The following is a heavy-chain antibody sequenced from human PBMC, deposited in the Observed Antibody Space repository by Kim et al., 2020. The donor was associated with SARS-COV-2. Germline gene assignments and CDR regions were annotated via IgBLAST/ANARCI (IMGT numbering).Heavy chain of an antibody. V-gene: IGHV3-15*01. CDR1: GFTFSNAW. Sequence: GGSLRLSCAASGFTFSNAWMSWVRQAPGKGLEWVGRIKSKTDGGTTDYAAPVKGRFTISRDDSKNTLYLQMNSLKTEDTAVYYCTSEHYDILTGYQNWFDPWGQGTLVTVSS. D-gene: IGHD3-9*01. CDR2: IKSKTDGGTT. J-gene: IGHJ5*02. CDR3: TSEHYDILTGYQNWFDP.